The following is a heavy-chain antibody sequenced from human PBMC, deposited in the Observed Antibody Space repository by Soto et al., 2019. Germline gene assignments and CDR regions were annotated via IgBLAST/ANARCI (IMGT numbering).Heavy chain of an antibody. CDR2: IYHSGST. D-gene: IGHD3-22*01. CDR1: GGSISSSNW. J-gene: IGHJ5*02. V-gene: IGHV4-4*02. Sequence: SETLSLTCAVSGGSISSSNWWSWVRQPPGKGLEWIGEIYHSGSTNYNPPLKSRVTISVDKSKNQFSLKLSSVTAADTAVYYCARYYYDSSGYYLNWFDPWGQGTLVTVSS. CDR3: ARYYYDSSGYYLNWFDP.